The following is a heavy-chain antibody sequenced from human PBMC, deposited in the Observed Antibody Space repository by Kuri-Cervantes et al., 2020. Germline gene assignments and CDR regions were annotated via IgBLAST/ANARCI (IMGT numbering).Heavy chain of an antibody. J-gene: IGHJ4*02. Sequence: SETLSLTCAVYGGSFSGYYWSWIRQPPGKGLEWIGEINHSGSTNYNPSLKSRVTISVDTSKNQFSLKLSSVTAADTAVYYCVRGRAAGRRFGYWGQGTLVTVSS. D-gene: IGHD6-13*01. CDR3: VRGRAAGRRFGY. CDR2: INHSGST. V-gene: IGHV4-34*01. CDR1: GGSFSGYY.